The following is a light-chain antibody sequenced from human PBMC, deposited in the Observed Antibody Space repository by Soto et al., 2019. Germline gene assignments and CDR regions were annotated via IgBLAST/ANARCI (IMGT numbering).Light chain of an antibody. CDR3: GTWDSSLSVVV. J-gene: IGLJ2*01. CDR1: SSNIGNNY. V-gene: IGLV1-51*01. CDR2: DND. Sequence: QSVLTQPPSVSAAPGQKGTISCSGSSSNIGNNYVSWYQQLPGAAPKLLIDDNDKRPSGIPDQFSGSKSGTSATLGITGLQTGDEADYFCGTWDSSLSVVVFGGGTKLTVL.